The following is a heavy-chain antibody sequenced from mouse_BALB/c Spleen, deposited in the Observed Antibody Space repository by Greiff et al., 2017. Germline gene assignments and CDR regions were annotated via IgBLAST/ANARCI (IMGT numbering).Heavy chain of an antibody. D-gene: IGHD2-1*01. CDR3: ARQMEGNHYAMDS. Sequence: EVQVVESGGGLVKPGGSLKLSCAASGFTFSSYAMSWVRQTPEKRLEWVATISSGGSYTYYPDSVKGRFTISRDNAKNTLYLQMSSLRSEDTAMYYCARQMEGNHYAMDSWGQGTSVTVSS. V-gene: IGHV5-9-3*01. CDR1: GFTFSSYA. CDR2: ISSGGSYT. J-gene: IGHJ4*01.